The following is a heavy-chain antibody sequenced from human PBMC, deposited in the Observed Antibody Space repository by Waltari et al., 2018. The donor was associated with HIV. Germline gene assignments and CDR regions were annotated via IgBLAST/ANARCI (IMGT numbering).Heavy chain of an antibody. Sequence: ELLLVESGGGLVQPGGSLRLSCAASGFGFSDHWMTWVRQAPGRELVWVANIKQDGSEEYYVDSVKGRFTISRDNARNSLYLQMNSLTAEDTALYYCATRSYDYISRASAWFLDSWGQGTLVTVSS. J-gene: IGHJ4*02. CDR1: GFGFSDHW. V-gene: IGHV3-7*01. D-gene: IGHD3-10*01. CDR2: IKQDGSEE. CDR3: ATRSYDYISRASAWFLDS.